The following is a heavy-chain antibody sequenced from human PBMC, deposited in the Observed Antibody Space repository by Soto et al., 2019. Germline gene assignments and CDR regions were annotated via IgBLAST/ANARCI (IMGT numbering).Heavy chain of an antibody. CDR2: ISSNGDDT. V-gene: IGHV3-64D*06. Sequence: VGSLRLSCSASGFTFSSYVMYWVRQAPGKGLEFVSLISSNGDDTHYADSVKGRFTLSRDNSKSTLFLQMNSLRTEDTAVYYCVKTGRFGQLVSSDYWGQGTLVTVSS. CDR3: VKTGRFGQLVSSDY. J-gene: IGHJ4*02. D-gene: IGHD6-6*01. CDR1: GFTFSSYV.